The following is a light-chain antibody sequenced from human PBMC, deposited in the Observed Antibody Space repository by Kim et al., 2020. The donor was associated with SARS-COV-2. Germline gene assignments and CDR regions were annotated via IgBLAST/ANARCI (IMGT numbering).Light chain of an antibody. CDR1: SGHRDYA. CDR2: VKSDGSH. Sequence: QLVLTQSPSASASLGASVKLTCTVSSGHRDYAIAWYQQQPEKGPRFLMKVKSDGSHSKGDGIPDRFSGSSSGTERYLTIYRLQSDDEADYYCQTWGTGIRLFGAGTQLTVL. J-gene: IGLJ3*02. V-gene: IGLV4-69*02. CDR3: QTWGTGIRL.